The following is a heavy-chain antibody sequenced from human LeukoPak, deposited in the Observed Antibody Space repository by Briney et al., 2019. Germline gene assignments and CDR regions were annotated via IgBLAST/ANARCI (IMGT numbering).Heavy chain of an antibody. Sequence: ASVKVSCKASGYTYGISWVRQAPGQGLEWMGRISAYNGNTNYAQKLQGRVTMTTDTSTSTAYMELRSLRSDDTAVYYCARDRGYGSLDYWDQGTLVTVSS. CDR1: GYTYG. D-gene: IGHD4-17*01. V-gene: IGHV1-18*01. J-gene: IGHJ4*02. CDR2: ISAYNGNT. CDR3: ARDRGYGSLDY.